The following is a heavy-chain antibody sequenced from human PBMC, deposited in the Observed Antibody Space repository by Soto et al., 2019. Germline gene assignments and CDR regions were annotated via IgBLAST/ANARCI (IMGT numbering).Heavy chain of an antibody. Sequence: SETLSLTCSVSGGSISGSYWSWIRQSPGKGLEWLGDVYYTGSTNYSPSLRSRVSISVDTSKNEFSLRLSSVTAADTAVYFCARSVAVPGAHIDYWGQGTKVTVSS. CDR2: VYYTGST. J-gene: IGHJ4*02. CDR1: GGSISGSY. V-gene: IGHV4-59*01. D-gene: IGHD6-19*01. CDR3: ARSVAVPGAHIDY.